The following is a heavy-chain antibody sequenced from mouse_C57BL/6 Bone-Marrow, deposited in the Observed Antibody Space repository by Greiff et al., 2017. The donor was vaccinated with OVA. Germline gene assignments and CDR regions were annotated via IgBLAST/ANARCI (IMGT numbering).Heavy chain of an antibody. D-gene: IGHD1-1*01. CDR3: ARSPIYYYGSSYNYAMDY. V-gene: IGHV1-66*01. Sequence: QVQLQQSGPELVKPGASVKISCKASGYSFTSYYIHWVKQRPGQGLEWIGWIYPGSGNTKYNEKFKGKATLTADTSSSTAYMQLSSLTSEDSAVYYCARSPIYYYGSSYNYAMDYWGKGTSVTVSS. CDR2: IYPGSGNT. J-gene: IGHJ4*01. CDR1: GYSFTSYY.